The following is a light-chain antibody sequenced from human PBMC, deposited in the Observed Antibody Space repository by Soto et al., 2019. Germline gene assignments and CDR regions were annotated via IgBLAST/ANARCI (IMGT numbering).Light chain of an antibody. J-gene: IGKJ3*01. CDR1: QSVSNF. Sequence: IALTQSPATLSVSPGERATLSCRASQSVSNFLAWYQQRPGQAPRLVISDASNRAAGIPARFSGSGSGTDFPITISGLEPEDFAFYYCQQRNKWPFTFGPGTKGDIK. CDR3: QQRNKWPFT. CDR2: DAS. V-gene: IGKV3-11*01.